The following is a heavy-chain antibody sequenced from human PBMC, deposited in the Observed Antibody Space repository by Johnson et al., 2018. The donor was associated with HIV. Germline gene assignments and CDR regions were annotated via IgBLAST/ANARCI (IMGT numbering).Heavy chain of an antibody. CDR2: IWFDGSHK. CDR1: GFTFSSYG. Sequence: QVQLVESGGGVVQPGRSLRLSCAASGFTFSSYGMHWVRQAPGKGLEWVAVIWFDGSHKYYADSVKGLFTISRDNSNNTLFLQMNSLRAEDTAVYYCARDVVSDGSYPPDAFDVWGPGTMVTVSS. V-gene: IGHV3-33*01. J-gene: IGHJ3*01. CDR3: ARDVVSDGSYPPDAFDV. D-gene: IGHD1-26*01.